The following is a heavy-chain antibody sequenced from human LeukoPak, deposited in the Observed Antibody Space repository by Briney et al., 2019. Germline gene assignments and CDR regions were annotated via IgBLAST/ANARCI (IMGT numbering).Heavy chain of an antibody. CDR2: ISYDGSNK. CDR1: GFTFSSYS. V-gene: IGHV3-30*18. D-gene: IGHD3-3*01. CDR3: AKLGLEINGFWSGYYNPYAFD. J-gene: IGHJ3*02. Sequence: GGSLRLSCAASGFTFSSYSMNWVRQAPGKGLEWVAVISYDGSNKYYADSVKGRFTISRDNSKNTLYLQMNSLRAEDTAVYYCAKLGLEINGFWSGYYNPYAFD.